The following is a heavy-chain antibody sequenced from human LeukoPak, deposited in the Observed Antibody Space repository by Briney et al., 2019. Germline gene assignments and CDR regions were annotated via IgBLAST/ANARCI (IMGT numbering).Heavy chain of an antibody. Sequence: SETLSLTCAVSADSISSSSWSWIRQPAGKGLEWIGRIHTSGITNYNPSLKSRLTMTLDTSKNQFSLNLSSVTAADTAVYYCARGDALAVAGLFDYWGQGTLVTVSS. D-gene: IGHD6-19*01. CDR3: ARGDALAVAGLFDY. V-gene: IGHV4-4*07. CDR1: ADSISSSS. CDR2: IHTSGIT. J-gene: IGHJ4*02.